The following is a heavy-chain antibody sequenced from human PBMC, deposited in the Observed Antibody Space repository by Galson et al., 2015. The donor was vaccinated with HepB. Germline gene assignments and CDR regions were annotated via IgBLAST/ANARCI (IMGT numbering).Heavy chain of an antibody. D-gene: IGHD3-22*01. CDR1: GYTLTELS. V-gene: IGHV1-24*01. Sequence: SVKVSCKVSGYTLTELSMHWVRQAPGKGLEWMGGFDPEDGETIYAQEFQGRVTMTEDTSTDTAYMELSSLRSEDTAVYYCATLSSGYSMDIYYFDYWGQGTLVTVSS. CDR2: FDPEDGET. J-gene: IGHJ4*02. CDR3: ATLSSGYSMDIYYFDY.